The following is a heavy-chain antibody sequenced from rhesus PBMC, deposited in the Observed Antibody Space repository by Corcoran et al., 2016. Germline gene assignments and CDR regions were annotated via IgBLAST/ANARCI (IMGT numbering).Heavy chain of an antibody. J-gene: IGHJ4*01. CDR1: GFTFDDYA. D-gene: IGHD6-25*01. CDR3: ARVEKWGGSHHFDY. Sequence: EVQLVESGGGVVQPGGSLRLSCAASGFTFDDYAMHWVRQGPGRGLEWFFGFSVSGGSTYHADSVKGQFYISRDNAKNSLYLQMGSLRAEDTALYYCARVEKWGGSHHFDYWGQGVLVTVSS. V-gene: IGHV3-201*01. CDR2: FSVSGGST.